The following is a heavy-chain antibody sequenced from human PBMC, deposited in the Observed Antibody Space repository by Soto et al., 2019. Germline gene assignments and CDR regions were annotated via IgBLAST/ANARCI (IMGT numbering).Heavy chain of an antibody. D-gene: IGHD2-15*01. J-gene: IGHJ5*02. CDR1: GFTFSSYW. Sequence: PGGSLRLFCAASGFTFSSYWMHWVRQAPGKGLVWVSRINSDGSSTSYADSVKGRFTISRDNAKNTLYLQMNSLRAEDTAVYYCARDPGYCSGGSCYINWFDPWGQGTLVTVSS. CDR2: INSDGSST. CDR3: ARDPGYCSGGSCYINWFDP. V-gene: IGHV3-74*01.